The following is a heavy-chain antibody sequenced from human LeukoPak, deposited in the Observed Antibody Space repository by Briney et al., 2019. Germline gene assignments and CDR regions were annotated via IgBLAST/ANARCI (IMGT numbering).Heavy chain of an antibody. J-gene: IGHJ6*02. Sequence: GGSLRLSCAASGFTFSSYSMNWVRQAPGKGLEWVSSISSSSSYMYYADSVKGRFSISRDNGKNSLYLQMNSLRAEDTAVYYCAKSPYSMIVVVTPTGMDVWGQGTTVTVSS. CDR2: ISSSSSYM. CDR1: GFTFSSYS. V-gene: IGHV3-21*01. D-gene: IGHD3-22*01. CDR3: AKSPYSMIVVVTPTGMDV.